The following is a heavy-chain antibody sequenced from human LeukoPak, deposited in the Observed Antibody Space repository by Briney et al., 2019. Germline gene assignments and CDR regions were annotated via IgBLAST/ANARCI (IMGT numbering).Heavy chain of an antibody. CDR3: ARDRAERRYLDY. CDR1: GFTFSSYS. Sequence: GGSLRLSCAASGFTFSSYSMHWVRQAPGKGLEWVAIMSYDGTNKYYADSVKGRFTNSRDNSNYTLYLQMNNLRPEDTAVYYCARDRAERRYLDYWGQGTLVTVSS. D-gene: IGHD1-1*01. J-gene: IGHJ4*02. CDR2: MSYDGTNK. V-gene: IGHV3-30-3*01.